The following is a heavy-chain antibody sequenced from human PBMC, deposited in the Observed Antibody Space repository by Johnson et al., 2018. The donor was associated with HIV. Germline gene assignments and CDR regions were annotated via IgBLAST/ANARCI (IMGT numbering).Heavy chain of an antibody. Sequence: QVQLVESGGGLVQPGRSLRLTCAASGFIFDDYAMHWVRQVPGKGLEWVAVISYDGSNKYYADSVKGRFTISRDNAKNSLYLQMNSLRAEDTAVYYCARRFGAAFDIWGQGTMVTVSS. CDR1: GFIFDDYA. V-gene: IGHV3-30-3*01. J-gene: IGHJ3*02. CDR2: ISYDGSNK. CDR3: ARRFGAAFDI. D-gene: IGHD3-16*01.